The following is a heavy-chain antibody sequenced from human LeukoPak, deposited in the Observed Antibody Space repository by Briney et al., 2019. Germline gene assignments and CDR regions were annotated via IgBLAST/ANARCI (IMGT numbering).Heavy chain of an antibody. J-gene: IGHJ5*02. CDR2: IYSSGST. V-gene: IGHV4-4*07. CDR3: ARTTTGLDP. Sequence: SDTLSLLCTLWGGSISSYHWSWIRQPAGKGLEWIGRIYSSGSTNYNPSFKSRVTMSVDTSKNKFSLRLTSVTAADTAVYYCARTTTGLDPCGQGTLVTVSS. D-gene: IGHD1-14*01. CDR1: GGSISSYH.